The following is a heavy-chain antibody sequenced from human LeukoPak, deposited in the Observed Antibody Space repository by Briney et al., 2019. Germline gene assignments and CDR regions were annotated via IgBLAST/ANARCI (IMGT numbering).Heavy chain of an antibody. J-gene: IGHJ4*02. CDR1: GFTFGSYE. CDR2: ISSSGSTI. V-gene: IGHV3-48*03. CDR3: ARDVPLGDYVWGSYIDY. Sequence: PGGSLRLSCAASGFTFGSYEMNWVRQAPGKGLEWVSYISSSGSTIYYADSVKGRFTISRDNAKNSLYLQMNSLRAEDTAVYYCARDVPLGDYVWGSYIDYWGQGTLVTVSS. D-gene: IGHD3-16*01.